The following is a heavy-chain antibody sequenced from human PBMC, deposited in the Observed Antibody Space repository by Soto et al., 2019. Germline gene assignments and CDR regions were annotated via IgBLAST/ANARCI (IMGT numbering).Heavy chain of an antibody. D-gene: IGHD1-1*01. V-gene: IGHV4-30-2*01. CDR1: GGSISSGGYS. J-gene: IGHJ4*02. Sequence: SETLSLTCAVSGGSISSGGYSWSWIRQPPGKGLEWIGYIYHSGSTYYNPSLKSRVTISVDRSKNQFSLKLSSVTAADTAVYYCARGLKGTSWFDFWGQGTLVTVSS. CDR3: ARGLKGTSWFDF. CDR2: IYHSGST.